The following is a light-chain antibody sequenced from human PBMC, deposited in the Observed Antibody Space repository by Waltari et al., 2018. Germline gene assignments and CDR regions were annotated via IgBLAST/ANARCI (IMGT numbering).Light chain of an antibody. CDR2: DVN. J-gene: IGLJ3*02. V-gene: IGLV2-23*02. Sequence: QSALSQPAHVSGSPGQSTTISSTGTSSNVWGYNLVSWYQHHPGEAPKLLISDVNKRPSGVSNRVSGSKSGNTASLTISGLQAEDEADYYCYSYAGSNTWVFGGGTNLAVL. CDR3: YSYAGSNTWV. CDR1: SSNVWGYNL.